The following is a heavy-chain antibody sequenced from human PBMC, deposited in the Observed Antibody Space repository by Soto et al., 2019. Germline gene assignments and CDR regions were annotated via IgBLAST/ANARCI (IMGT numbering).Heavy chain of an antibody. Sequence: SVKVSCKASGYTFTSYGISWVRQAPVQGLEWMGWISAYNGNTNYAQKLQGRVTMTTDTSTSTAYMELRSLRSDDTAVYYCARFGLGSSRYIHLDYWGQGTLVTVSS. CDR1: GYTFTSYG. CDR3: ARFGLGSSRYIHLDY. J-gene: IGHJ4*02. V-gene: IGHV1-18*01. CDR2: ISAYNGNT. D-gene: IGHD6-13*01.